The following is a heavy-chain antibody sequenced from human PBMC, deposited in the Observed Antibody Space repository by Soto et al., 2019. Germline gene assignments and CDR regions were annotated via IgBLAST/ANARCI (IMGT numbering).Heavy chain of an antibody. CDR1: GGSISSSSYY. Sequence: ETLSLTCTVSGGSISSSSYYWGWIRQPPGKGLEWIGSIYYSGSTYYNPSLKSRVTISVDTSKNQFSLKLSSVTAADTAVYYCASGSSGDNFDYWGQGTLVTVSS. J-gene: IGHJ4*02. CDR3: ASGSSGDNFDY. D-gene: IGHD3-22*01. CDR2: IYYSGST. V-gene: IGHV4-39*01.